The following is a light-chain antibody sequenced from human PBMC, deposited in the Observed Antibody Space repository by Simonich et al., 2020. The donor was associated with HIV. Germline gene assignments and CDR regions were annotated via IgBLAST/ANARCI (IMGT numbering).Light chain of an antibody. CDR2: DAS. J-gene: IGKJ2*01. V-gene: IGKV1-33*01. CDR1: QDISNY. Sequence: DIQMPQSPSSLSASVGDRVTITCQASQDISNYLNWYQHKPGKAPKLLIYDASNLETGVPSRFRGSGSGTDVTFTISSLQTEDIATHYCQQYDNLLHFGQGTKLEIK. CDR3: QQYDNLLH.